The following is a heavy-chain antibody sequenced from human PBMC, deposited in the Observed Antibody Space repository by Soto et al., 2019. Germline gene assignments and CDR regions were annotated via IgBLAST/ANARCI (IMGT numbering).Heavy chain of an antibody. D-gene: IGHD3-16*02. J-gene: IGHJ6*02. Sequence: GGSLRLSCAASGFTFSSYAMHWVRQAPGKGLEWVAVISYDGSNKYYADSVKGRFTISRDNSKNTLYLQRNSLRAEDTAVYYCARDRGLRLGELSLFYYYGMDVWGQGTTVTVSS. CDR1: GFTFSSYA. CDR3: ARDRGLRLGELSLFYYYGMDV. CDR2: ISYDGSNK. V-gene: IGHV3-30-3*01.